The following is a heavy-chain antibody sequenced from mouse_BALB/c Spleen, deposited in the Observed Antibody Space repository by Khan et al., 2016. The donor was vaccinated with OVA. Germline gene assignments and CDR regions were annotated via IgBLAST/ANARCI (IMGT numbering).Heavy chain of an antibody. CDR3: AREGAYYRNDGWFAY. V-gene: IGHV1S137*01. D-gene: IGHD2-14*01. CDR2: ISTYYGDV. CDR1: GYTFTDFT. J-gene: IGHJ3*01. Sequence: QVQLKQSGAELVRPGVSVKISCKGSGYTFTDFTMHWVKQSHAKSLEWIGVISTYYGDVTYNQKFKGKATMTVDKSSSTAYMQLSSLTSEDSAVYYCAREGAYYRNDGWFAYWGQGTLVTVSA.